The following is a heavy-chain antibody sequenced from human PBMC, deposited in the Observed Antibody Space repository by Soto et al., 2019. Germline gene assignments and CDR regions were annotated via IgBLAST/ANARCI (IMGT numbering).Heavy chain of an antibody. J-gene: IGHJ4*02. V-gene: IGHV1-69*04. CDR2: IIPILGIA. CDR1: GYTFTSYV. D-gene: IGHD3-22*01. CDR3: ARSVYYYDSSGYYPLDY. Sequence: ASVKVSCKASGYTFTSYVISWVRQAPGQGLEWMGRIIPILGIANYAQKFQGRVTITADKSTSTAYMELSSLRSEDTAVYYCARSVYYYDSSGYYPLDYWGQGTLVTVSS.